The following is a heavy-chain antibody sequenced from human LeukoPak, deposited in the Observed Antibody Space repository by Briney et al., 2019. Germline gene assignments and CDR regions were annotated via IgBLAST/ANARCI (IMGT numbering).Heavy chain of an antibody. J-gene: IGHJ4*02. CDR3: ARDDRSSSWPQIDYYFDY. D-gene: IGHD6-13*01. Sequence: NPGGSLRLSCAASGFTFSDYYMSWIRQAPGKGLEWVSYISSSGSTIYYADSVKGRFTISRDNAKNSLYLQMNSLRAEDTAVYYCARDDRSSSWPQIDYYFDYWGQGTLVTVSS. V-gene: IGHV3-11*01. CDR1: GFTFSDYY. CDR2: ISSSGSTI.